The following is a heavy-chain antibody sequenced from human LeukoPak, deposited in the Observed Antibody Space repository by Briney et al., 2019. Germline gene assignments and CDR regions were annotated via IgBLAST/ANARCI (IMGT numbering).Heavy chain of an antibody. V-gene: IGHV1-24*01. CDR2: FNPEDGKP. CDR1: GYTLSELS. D-gene: IGHD6-13*01. Sequence: GASVKVSCKVSGYTLSELSMHWVRQAPGKGLECLGGFNPEDGKPISAQKFQDRVTLTEGTSTDTVYMELTSLRSEDTAIYYCAASIVAAGTLDYWGQGTLVTVSS. J-gene: IGHJ4*02. CDR3: AASIVAAGTLDY.